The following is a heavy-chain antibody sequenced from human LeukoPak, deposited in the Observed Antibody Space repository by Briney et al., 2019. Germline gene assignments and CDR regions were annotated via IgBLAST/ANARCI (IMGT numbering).Heavy chain of an antibody. V-gene: IGHV1-69*06. CDR3: ARPMTDYCDRSGYCGLYGL. CDR1: GGTFSSYA. D-gene: IGHD3-22*01. CDR2: IIPIFGTA. J-gene: IGHJ4*02. Sequence: SVTVSCKASGGTFSSYAISWVRQAPGQGLEWMGGIIPIFGTANYAQKFQGRVTITADKSTSTVNMELSNLTSEDTAVYYCARPMTDYCDRSGYCGLYGLWGQGTLVTVSS.